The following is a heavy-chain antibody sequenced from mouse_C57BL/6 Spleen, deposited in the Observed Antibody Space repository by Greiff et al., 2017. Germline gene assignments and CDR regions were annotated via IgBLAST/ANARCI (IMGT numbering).Heavy chain of an antibody. CDR3: ARDGY. J-gene: IGHJ2*01. CDR1: GYTFTDYY. CDR2: IYPGSGNT. Sequence: QVQLQQSGAELVRPGASVKLSCKASGYTFTDYYINWVKQRPGPGLEWIARIYPGSGNTYYNEKFKGKATLTAEKSSSTAYMQLSSLTSEDSAVYFCARDGYWGQGTTLTVSS. V-gene: IGHV1-76*01.